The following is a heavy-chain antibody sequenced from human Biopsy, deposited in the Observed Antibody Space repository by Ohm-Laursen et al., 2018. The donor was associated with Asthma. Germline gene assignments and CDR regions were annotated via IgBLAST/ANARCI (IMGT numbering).Heavy chain of an antibody. V-gene: IGHV4-4*02. Sequence: TLSLTCTVSGGPINSSTWWSWVRQPPGKGLEWIGEFFHTGSTNYSPSLKSRVTISVDTSKNQFFLRLSSVTAADTAVYYCARGVVYGGDSYAEYFQHWGQGTLVTVSS. CDR1: GGPINSSTW. CDR2: FFHTGST. D-gene: IGHD4-23*01. CDR3: ARGVVYGGDSYAEYFQH. J-gene: IGHJ1*01.